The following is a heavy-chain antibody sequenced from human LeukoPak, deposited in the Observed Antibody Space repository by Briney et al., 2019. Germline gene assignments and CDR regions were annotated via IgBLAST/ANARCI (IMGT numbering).Heavy chain of an antibody. D-gene: IGHD3-10*01. CDR2: IRSGSSYI. CDR3: AISGLGFGEFRGLDY. V-gene: IGHV3-21*04. CDR1: GFTFSSYS. Sequence: PGGSLRLSCAASGFTFSSYSMNWVRQAPGKGLEWVSSIRSGSSYIYYADSVKGRFTISRDTPKNALYLQMNSLRVEDTAVYYCAISGLGFGEFRGLDYWGQGILVTVS. J-gene: IGHJ4*02.